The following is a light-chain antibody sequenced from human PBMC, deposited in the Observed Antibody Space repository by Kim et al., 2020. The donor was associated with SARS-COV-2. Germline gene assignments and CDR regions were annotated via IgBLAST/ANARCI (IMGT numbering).Light chain of an antibody. V-gene: IGLV3-21*04. CDR3: QVSDTSSDHVV. J-gene: IGLJ2*01. CDR2: YES. CDR1: NIGRKG. Sequence: PGRTARITWEGNNIGRKGVHGYQQEPGQAPVMVIHYESVRPSGIPERFSGSNSGNTATLTISWVEAGDEADYYCQVSDTSSDHVVFGGGTQLTVL.